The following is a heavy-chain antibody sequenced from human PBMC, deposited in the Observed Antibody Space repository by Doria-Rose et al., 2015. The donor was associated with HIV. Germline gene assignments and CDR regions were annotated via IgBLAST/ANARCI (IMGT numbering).Heavy chain of an antibody. CDR1: GYTFGDHA. Sequence: SGGGLVQPGRSLRLSCTASGYTFGDHAMSWFRQAPGKGLEWIGFIRSKAYGGTKEYAASVKGRVTISRDDSKSIAYLQLNSLKTEDTAVYFCARVGWELLYFFDYWGQGTLVTVSS. D-gene: IGHD1-26*01. J-gene: IGHJ4*02. V-gene: IGHV3-49*03. CDR3: ARVGWELLYFFDY. CDR2: IRSKAYGGTK.